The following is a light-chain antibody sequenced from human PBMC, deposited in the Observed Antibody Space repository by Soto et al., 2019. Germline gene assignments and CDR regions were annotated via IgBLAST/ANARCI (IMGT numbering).Light chain of an antibody. J-gene: IGKJ5*01. V-gene: IGKV3-20*01. Sequence: EIVLTQSPGTLSLSPGERATLSCRASQSVSSSYLAWYQQKPGQAPRLVIHGASRRATGIPDRFSGSGSGTDFTRTISRLEPEDFAVDYCQQYSGSPLVTCGQGTRLEIK. CDR1: QSVSSSY. CDR3: QQYSGSPLVT. CDR2: GAS.